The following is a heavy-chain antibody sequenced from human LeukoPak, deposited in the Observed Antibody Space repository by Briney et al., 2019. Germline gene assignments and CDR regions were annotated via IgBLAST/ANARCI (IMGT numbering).Heavy chain of an antibody. CDR3: AGTSDDYGDYTYYFDY. V-gene: IGHV3-21*01. D-gene: IGHD4-17*01. CDR2: ITSSSSYI. CDR1: GFTFSSYS. J-gene: IGHJ4*02. Sequence: GGSLRLSCAASGFTFSSYSMNWVRQAPGKGLEWVSSITSSSSYIYYADLVKGRFTISRDNAKTSLYLQMNSLRAEDTAVYYCAGTSDDYGDYTYYFDYWGQGTLVTVSS.